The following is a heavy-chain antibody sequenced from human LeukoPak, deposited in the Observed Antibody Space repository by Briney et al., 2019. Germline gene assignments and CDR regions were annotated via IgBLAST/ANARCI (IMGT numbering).Heavy chain of an antibody. CDR2: IMPLFGTA. CDR3: ARDVHGDYGSGWFDP. Sequence: SVKVSCKTSGGTFNNSAISWVRQAPGQGLEWLGGIMPLFGTAGYAQMFQGRVTITKDESTGTVYLELTSLTSDDTAVYYCARDVHGDYGSGWFDPWGQGTLVSVSS. D-gene: IGHD4-17*01. J-gene: IGHJ5*02. V-gene: IGHV1-69*05. CDR1: GGTFNNSA.